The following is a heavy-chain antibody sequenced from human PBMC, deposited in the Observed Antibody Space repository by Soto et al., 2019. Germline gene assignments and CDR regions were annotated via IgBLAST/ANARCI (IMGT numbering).Heavy chain of an antibody. J-gene: IGHJ4*02. D-gene: IGHD6-13*01. Sequence: QVQLVESGGGVVQPGTSLRLSCAASGFTFSKYGMHWVRQAPGKGLDCVASISSDGNNKDYADSVKGRFTISRDNSKNTLNLEMNSLRVDDTAVYYCAKGVEQQLVRCGLDCWGQGTLVSVSS. CDR1: GFTFSKYG. CDR2: ISSDGNNK. V-gene: IGHV3-30*18. CDR3: AKGVEQQLVRCGLDC.